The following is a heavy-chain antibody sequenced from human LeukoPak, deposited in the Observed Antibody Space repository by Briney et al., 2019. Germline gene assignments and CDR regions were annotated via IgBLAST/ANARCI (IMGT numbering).Heavy chain of an antibody. CDR3: ASLGYYYDSSGYVIT. CDR2: IYYSGST. V-gene: IGHV4-59*01. D-gene: IGHD3-22*01. CDR1: GGSISSYY. Sequence: SETLSLTCTVSGGSISSYYWSWIRQPPGKGLEWIGYIYYSGSTNYNPSLKSRVTISVDTSKNQFSLKLSSVTAADTAVYYCASLGYYYDSSGYVITWGQGTLVTVSS. J-gene: IGHJ5*02.